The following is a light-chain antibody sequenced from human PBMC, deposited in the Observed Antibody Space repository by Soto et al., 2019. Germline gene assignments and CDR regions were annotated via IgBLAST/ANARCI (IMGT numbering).Light chain of an antibody. J-gene: IGLJ3*02. CDR3: VLYMGSGMWE. V-gene: IGLV8-61*01. CDR1: SGSVSANYY. Sequence: QAVVTQEASLSVSPGTTVTLTCGLSSGSVSANYYPSWYQQTPGQAPRTLIYNTNTRSSGVPDRFSGSILGNKAALTITGAQADDESDYYCVLYMGSGMWEFGGGTKVTVL. CDR2: NTN.